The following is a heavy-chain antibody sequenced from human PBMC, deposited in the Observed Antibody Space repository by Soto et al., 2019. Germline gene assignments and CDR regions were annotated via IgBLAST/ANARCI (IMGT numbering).Heavy chain of an antibody. Sequence: SETLSLTCAVSGGSISSSNWWSWVRQPPGKGLEWIGEIYHSGSTNYNPSLKSRVTISVDKSKNQFSLKLSSVTAADTAVYYCAREERKDIVVVVAAEYYYGMDVWGQGTTVTVSS. J-gene: IGHJ6*02. D-gene: IGHD2-15*01. CDR1: GGSISSSNW. V-gene: IGHV4-4*02. CDR2: IYHSGST. CDR3: AREERKDIVVVVAAEYYYGMDV.